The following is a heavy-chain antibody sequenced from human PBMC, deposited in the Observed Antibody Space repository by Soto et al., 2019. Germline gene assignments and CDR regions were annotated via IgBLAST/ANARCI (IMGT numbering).Heavy chain of an antibody. J-gene: IGHJ5*02. D-gene: IGHD3-3*01. CDR1: GGSISSSSYY. V-gene: IGHV4-39*01. CDR2: IYYSGST. Sequence: SETLSLTCTVSGGSISSSSYYWGWIRQPPGKGLEWIGSIYYSGSTYYNPSLKSRVTISVDTSKNQFSLKLSSVTAADTAVYYCARHLISITIFGVVTRYNWFDPWGQGTLVTVSS. CDR3: ARHLISITIFGVVTRYNWFDP.